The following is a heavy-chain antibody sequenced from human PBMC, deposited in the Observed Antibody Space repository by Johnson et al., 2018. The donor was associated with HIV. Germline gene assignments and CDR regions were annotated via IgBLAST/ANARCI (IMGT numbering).Heavy chain of an antibody. D-gene: IGHD1-26*01. V-gene: IGHV3-66*01. CDR1: GFTVSSNY. CDR2: IYSGGNT. J-gene: IGHJ3*02. Sequence: MQLVESGGGLVQPGGSLRLSCAASGFTVSSNYMSWVRQAPGKGLEWVSVIYSGGNTYYADSVKGRFTISRDNSKNTLFLQMNSLRAEDTAVYYCARSSGSYLDDAFDIWGQGTMVTVSS. CDR3: ARSSGSYLDDAFDI.